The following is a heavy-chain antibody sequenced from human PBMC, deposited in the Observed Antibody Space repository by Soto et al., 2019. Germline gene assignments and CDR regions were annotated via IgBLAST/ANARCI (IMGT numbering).Heavy chain of an antibody. CDR3: AAPITTFFYYYMDV. CDR2: ISYDGSNK. J-gene: IGHJ6*03. D-gene: IGHD4-4*01. CDR1: GFTFSSYG. Sequence: PGGSLRLSCADSGFTFSSYGMHWVRQAPGKGLERVAVISYDGSNKYYADSVKGRFTISRDNSKNTLYLQMNSLRAEDTAVYYCAAPITTFFYYYMDVWGKGTTVTVSS. V-gene: IGHV3-30*03.